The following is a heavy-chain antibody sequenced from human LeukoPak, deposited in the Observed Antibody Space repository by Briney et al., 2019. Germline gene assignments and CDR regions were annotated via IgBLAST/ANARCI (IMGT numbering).Heavy chain of an antibody. Sequence: ASVKVSCKVSGYTLTELSMHWVRQAPGKGLEWMGGFDPEDGETIYAQKFQGRVTMTTDTSTSTAYMELRSLRSDDTAVYYCARDWGSIVATILGYWGQGTLVTVSS. CDR3: ARDWGSIVATILGY. D-gene: IGHD5-12*01. CDR1: GYTLTELS. V-gene: IGHV1-24*01. CDR2: FDPEDGET. J-gene: IGHJ4*02.